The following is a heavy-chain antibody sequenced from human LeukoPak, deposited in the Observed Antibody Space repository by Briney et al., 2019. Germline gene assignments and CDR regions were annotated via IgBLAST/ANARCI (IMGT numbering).Heavy chain of an antibody. J-gene: IGHJ4*02. CDR1: GFTFSSYE. CDR2: ISSSGSTT. V-gene: IGHV3-48*03. CDR3: ARTMATIDFDY. Sequence: PGGSLRLSCAASGFTFSSYEMNWVRQAPGKGLEWVSYISSSGSTTYYADSVKGRFTISRDNAKNPLYLQMNSLRAEDTAVYYCARTMATIDFDYWGQGTLVTVSS. D-gene: IGHD5-12*01.